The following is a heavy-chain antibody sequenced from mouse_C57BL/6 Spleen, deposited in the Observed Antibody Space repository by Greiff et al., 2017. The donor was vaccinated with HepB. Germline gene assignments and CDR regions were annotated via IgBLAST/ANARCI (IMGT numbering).Heavy chain of an antibody. CDR3: ARGDYEGEAWFAY. Sequence: VQLKESGPVLVKPGASVKMSCKASGYTFTDYYMNWVKQSHGKSLEWIGVINPYNGGTSYNQKFKGKATLTVDKSSSTAYMELNSLTSEDSAVYYCARGDYEGEAWFAYWGQGTLVTVSA. D-gene: IGHD2-4*01. CDR1: GYTFTDYY. J-gene: IGHJ3*01. V-gene: IGHV1-19*01. CDR2: INPYNGGT.